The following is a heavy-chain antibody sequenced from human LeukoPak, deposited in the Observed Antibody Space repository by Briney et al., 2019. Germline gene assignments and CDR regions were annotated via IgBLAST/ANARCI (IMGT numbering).Heavy chain of an antibody. D-gene: IGHD3-22*01. CDR1: GGTFSSYA. Sequence: SVKVSCKASGGTFSSYAIIWVRQAPGQGLEWMGRIIPILGIANYAQKFQGRVTITADKSTSTAYMELSSLRSEDTAVYYCARAHDSSGYYPFSFDYWGQGTLVTVSS. CDR3: ARAHDSSGYYPFSFDY. V-gene: IGHV1-69*04. J-gene: IGHJ4*02. CDR2: IIPILGIA.